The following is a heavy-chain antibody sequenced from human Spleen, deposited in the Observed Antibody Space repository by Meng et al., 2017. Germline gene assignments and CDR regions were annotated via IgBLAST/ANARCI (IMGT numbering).Heavy chain of an antibody. J-gene: IGHJ4*02. CDR2: ISAYNGNT. CDR3: AGGSARVAATFSY. D-gene: IGHD2-15*01. Sequence: ASVKVSCKASGYTFTSYGISWVRQAPGQGLEWMGWISAYNGNTNYAQKFQGGVTITRDTSASTAYMELSSLRSEDTAVYYCAGGSARVAATFSYWGQGTLVTVSS. CDR1: GYTFTSYG. V-gene: IGHV1-18*01.